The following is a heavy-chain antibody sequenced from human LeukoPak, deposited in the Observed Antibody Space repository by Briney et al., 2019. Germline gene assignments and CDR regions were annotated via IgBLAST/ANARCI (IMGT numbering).Heavy chain of an antibody. V-gene: IGHV4-30-4*08. D-gene: IGHD5-18*01. CDR3: ASYRMSSPRGYSYGFGIDY. J-gene: IGHJ4*02. CDR1: GGSISSGDYY. Sequence: SQTLSLTCTVSGGSISSGDYYWSWIRQPPGKGLEWIGYIYYSGSTYYNPSLKSRVTISVDTSKNQFSLKLSSVTAADTAVYYCASYRMSSPRGYSYGFGIDYWGQGTLVTVSS. CDR2: IYYSGST.